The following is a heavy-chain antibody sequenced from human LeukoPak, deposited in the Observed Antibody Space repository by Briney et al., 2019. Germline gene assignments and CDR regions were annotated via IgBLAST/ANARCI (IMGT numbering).Heavy chain of an antibody. D-gene: IGHD3-10*01. J-gene: IGHJ5*02. CDR2: ISGSGGST. Sequence: GGSLRLSCAASGFTFSSYAMSWVRQAPGKGLEWVSAISGSGGSTYYADSVKGRFTISRDNSKNTLYLQMNSLTAEDTAVYYCVRSGPRLDNWFDPWGQGTLVIVSS. CDR3: VRSGPRLDNWFDP. V-gene: IGHV3-23*01. CDR1: GFTFSSYA.